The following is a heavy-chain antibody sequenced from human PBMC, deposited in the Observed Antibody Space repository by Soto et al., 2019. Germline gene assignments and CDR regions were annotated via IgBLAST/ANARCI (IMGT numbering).Heavy chain of an antibody. J-gene: IGHJ4*01. CDR3: TTDSYSSMIVVRFDY. V-gene: IGHV3-15*07. CDR1: RFYFNGAP. D-gene: IGHD3-22*01. CDR2: IKSKTDGGTA. Sequence: GGSLKPSCSPPRFYFNGAPIKLVRPAPGKGLEWVGRIKSKTDGGTADFAAPVKGRFAISRDDSISMVYLQMNSLKTEDTGIYYCTTDSYSSMIVVRFDYWGHGTLVTVSS.